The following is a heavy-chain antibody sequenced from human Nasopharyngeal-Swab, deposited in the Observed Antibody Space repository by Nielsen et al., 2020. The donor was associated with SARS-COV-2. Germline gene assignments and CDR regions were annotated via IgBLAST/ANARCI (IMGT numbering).Heavy chain of an antibody. Sequence: WIRQPPGKGLEWIGSIYYSGSTHYNPSLKSRVTISVDTSKNQFSLKLSSVTAADTAVYYCARVPRDHYYYGMDVWGQGTTVTVSS. CDR2: IYYSGST. J-gene: IGHJ6*02. CDR3: ARVPRDHYYYGMDV. V-gene: IGHV4-39*07. D-gene: IGHD5-24*01.